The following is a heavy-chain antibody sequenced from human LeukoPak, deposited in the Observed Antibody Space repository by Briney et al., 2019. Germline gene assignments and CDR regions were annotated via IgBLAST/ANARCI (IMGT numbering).Heavy chain of an antibody. J-gene: IGHJ6*03. V-gene: IGHV4-4*07. CDR3: ARDRPDGYSHGHYYYNMDV. D-gene: IGHD5-18*01. CDR1: GDSISNFY. Sequence: NPSETLSLTCTVSGDSISNFYWSWLRQPAGKGLEWIGRMYSNGNTNKNPSLQSRVTMSLDTSTNQFSPKLTSVTAADTAVYYCARDRPDGYSHGHYYYNMDVWGKGTTVTVS. CDR2: MYSNGNT.